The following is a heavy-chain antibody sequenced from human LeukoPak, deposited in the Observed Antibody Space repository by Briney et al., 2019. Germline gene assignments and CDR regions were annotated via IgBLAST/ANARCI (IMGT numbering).Heavy chain of an antibody. Sequence: GESLKISCKTSGYEFATYWIAWVRQMPGKGLEWMGIIYHGDSDTRYSPSFQGQVTISADESIMTAYLHWSSLKASDTAMYYCARQADYNILTGYYKGHLDYWGQGTLVTVSS. J-gene: IGHJ4*02. D-gene: IGHD3-9*01. CDR2: IYHGDSDT. CDR3: ARQADYNILTGYYKGHLDY. V-gene: IGHV5-51*01. CDR1: GYEFATYW.